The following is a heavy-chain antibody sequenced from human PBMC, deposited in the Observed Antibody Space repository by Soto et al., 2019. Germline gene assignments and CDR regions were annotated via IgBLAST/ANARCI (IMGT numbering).Heavy chain of an antibody. CDR3: ARVRGSYGMDV. J-gene: IGHJ6*02. CDR1: GYTFTSYY. CDR2: INPSGGST. V-gene: IGHV1-46*01. Sequence: ASVKVSCKASGYTFTSYYMHWVRQAPGQGLEWMGIINPSGGSTSYAQKFQGRVTMTRDASTSTVYMELSSLRSEDTAVYYCARVRGSYGMDVWGQGTTVTVSS.